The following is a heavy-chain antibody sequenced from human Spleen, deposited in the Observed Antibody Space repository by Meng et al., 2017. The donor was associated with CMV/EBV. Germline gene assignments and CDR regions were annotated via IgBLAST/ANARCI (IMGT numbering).Heavy chain of an antibody. D-gene: IGHD6-6*01. CDR3: ARSGLSSSSPLDY. CDR1: GYIFTNYG. V-gene: IGHV1-18*01. Sequence: ASVKVSCKPSGYIFTNYGLSWVRQAPGQGLEWMGWISAHTGYTKYAPRFLGRVTMTTDTPTRTAYMELRSLRSEDTAVYYCARSGLSSSSPLDYWGQGTLVTVSS. CDR2: ISAHTGYT. J-gene: IGHJ4*02.